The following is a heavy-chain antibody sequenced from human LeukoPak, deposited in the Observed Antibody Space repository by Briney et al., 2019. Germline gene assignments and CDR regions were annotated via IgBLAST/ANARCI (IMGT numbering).Heavy chain of an antibody. CDR2: ISNDGSNK. CDR1: GFTFSSYA. Sequence: GGSLRLSCAASGFTFSSYAMHWVRQAPGKGLEWVAVISNDGSNKYYADSVKGRFTISRDNSKNTLYLQMNSLRAEDTAVYYCARAQLEGPVGVLYYGMDVWGKGTSVTVSS. J-gene: IGHJ6*04. CDR3: ARAQLEGPVGVLYYGMDV. V-gene: IGHV3-30*04. D-gene: IGHD1-1*01.